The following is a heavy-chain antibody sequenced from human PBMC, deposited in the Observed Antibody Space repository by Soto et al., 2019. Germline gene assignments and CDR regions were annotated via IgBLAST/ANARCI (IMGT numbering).Heavy chain of an antibody. CDR3: ARDTDIVVVPAAASYRPDV. CDR2: IIPIFGTA. D-gene: IGHD2-2*01. V-gene: IGHV1-69*13. Sequence: ASVKVSCKASGGTFSSYAISWVRQAPGQGLEWMGGIIPIFGTANYAQKFQGRVTITADESTSTAYMELSSLRSEDTAVYYCARDTDIVVVPAAASYRPDVWGQGTTVTVSS. J-gene: IGHJ6*02. CDR1: GGTFSSYA.